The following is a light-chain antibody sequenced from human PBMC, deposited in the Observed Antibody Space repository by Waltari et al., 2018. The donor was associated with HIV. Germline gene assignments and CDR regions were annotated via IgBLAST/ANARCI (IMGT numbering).Light chain of an antibody. CDR1: KLGSKS. J-gene: IGLJ2*01. Sequence: SYVLTQSPSVSVAPGKTARITCGGQKLGSKSANWYQQQPGQAPVMVIYHDTDRPSGSPDRFSGSNSEDTATLTIRRVEAGDEADYYWQVWDTNADQYVIFGGGTNLAV. CDR2: HDT. CDR3: QVWDTNADQYVI. V-gene: IGLV3-21*01.